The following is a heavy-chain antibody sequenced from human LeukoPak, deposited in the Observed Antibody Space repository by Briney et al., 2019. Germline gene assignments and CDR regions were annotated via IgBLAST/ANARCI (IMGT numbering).Heavy chain of an antibody. CDR2: ISGSGGST. J-gene: IGHJ4*02. CDR1: GFTFSSYA. D-gene: IGHD3-3*01. Sequence: PGGFLRLSCAASGFTFSSYAMSWVRQAPGKGLEWVSAISGSGGSTYYADSVKGRFTISRDNSKNTLYLQMNSLRAEDTAVYYCAKGGSYYDFWSGYPYFDYWGQGTLVTVSS. CDR3: AKGGSYYDFWSGYPYFDY. V-gene: IGHV3-23*01.